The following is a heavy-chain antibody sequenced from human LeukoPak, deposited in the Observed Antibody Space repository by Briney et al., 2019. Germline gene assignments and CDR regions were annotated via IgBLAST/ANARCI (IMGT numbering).Heavy chain of an antibody. Sequence: GGSLRLSCVASGFTFSNYDMHWVRQAPGKGLEWVSAIDTGGGTYYPGSLKGRFTISRENAKNSLYLQINNLGAADTAVYYCAKEGHISGSYFGYWGQGTLVTVSS. V-gene: IGHV3-13*01. CDR2: IDTGGGT. CDR3: AKEGHISGSYFGY. CDR1: GFTFSNYD. J-gene: IGHJ4*02. D-gene: IGHD1-26*01.